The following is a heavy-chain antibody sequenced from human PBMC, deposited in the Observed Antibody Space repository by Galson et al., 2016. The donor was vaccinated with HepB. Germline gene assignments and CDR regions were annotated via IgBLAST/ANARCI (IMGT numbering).Heavy chain of an antibody. CDR1: GYTFASHW. D-gene: IGHD6-6*01. J-gene: IGHJ4*02. CDR2: IFPADSET. CDR3: ARSSIPARQPAPFDY. Sequence: QSGAEVKKPGESLKISCKGSGYTFASHWIGWVRQMPGKGLEWMGIIFPADSETRYSPSFQGQVTISADKSISTAYLQWGSLKASDTAMYYCARSSIPARQPAPFDYWGQGTVVTVSS. V-gene: IGHV5-51*01.